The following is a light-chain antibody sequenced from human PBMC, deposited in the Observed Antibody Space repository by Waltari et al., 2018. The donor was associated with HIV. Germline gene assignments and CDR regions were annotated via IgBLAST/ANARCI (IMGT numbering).Light chain of an antibody. CDR3: QQYKNFPLT. CDR1: QGISYY. Sequence: DIQMTQSPSSLSASVGDRVTITCRASQGISYYLVWLQQKPGKAPKPLIYGASSLQSGVPSKFSGGGSGTDFTLTISSLQPEDIATYYCQQYKNFPLTFGGGTKVEVK. V-gene: IGKV1-16*02. J-gene: IGKJ4*01. CDR2: GAS.